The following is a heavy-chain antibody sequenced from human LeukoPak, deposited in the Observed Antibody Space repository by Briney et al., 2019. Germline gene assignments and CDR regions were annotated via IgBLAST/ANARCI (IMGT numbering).Heavy chain of an antibody. J-gene: IGHJ4*02. D-gene: IGHD2-2*01. CDR2: ISYDGSKK. CDR1: GFTFSSYA. CDR3: ARVPGYCSSNSCYKMTIPFDY. V-gene: IGHV3-30-3*01. Sequence: GGSLRLSCAASGFTFSSYAMSWVRQAPGKGLEWVAVISYDGSKKYDADSVKGRFTISRDNSKSMLYLQMNSLRAEDTAVYYCARVPGYCSSNSCYKMTIPFDYWGQGTLVTVSS.